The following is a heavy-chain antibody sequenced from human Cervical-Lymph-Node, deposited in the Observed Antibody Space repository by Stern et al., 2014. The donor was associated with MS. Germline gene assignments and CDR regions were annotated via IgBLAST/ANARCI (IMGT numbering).Heavy chain of an antibody. J-gene: IGHJ4*02. CDR2: IDWDDDK. CDR3: ARGSSSSGDLDY. CDR1: GFSLSTSGMC. Sequence: ESGPALVKPTQTLTLTCTFSGFSLSTSGMCVSWLRQPPGKALEWLALIDWDDDKYYSTSLKTRLTISKDTSKNQVVLTMTNMDPVDTATYYCARGSSSSGDLDYWGQGTLVTVSS. V-gene: IGHV2-70*01. D-gene: IGHD6-6*01.